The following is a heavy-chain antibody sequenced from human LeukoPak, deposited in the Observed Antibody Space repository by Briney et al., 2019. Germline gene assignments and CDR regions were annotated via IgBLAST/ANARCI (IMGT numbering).Heavy chain of an antibody. D-gene: IGHD3-3*01. CDR1: GYTFTSYG. V-gene: IGHV1-18*01. CDR3: ARVYYDFWSGDYFDY. J-gene: IGHJ4*02. CDR2: ISAYNGNT. Sequence: ASVKVSCKASGYTFTSYGISWVRQAPRQGLEWMGWISAYNGNTNYAQKLQGRVTMTTDTSTSTAYMELRSLRSDDTAVYYCARVYYDFWSGDYFDYWGQGTLVTVSS.